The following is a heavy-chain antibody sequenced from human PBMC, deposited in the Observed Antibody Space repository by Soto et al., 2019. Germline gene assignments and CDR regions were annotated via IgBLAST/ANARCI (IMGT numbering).Heavy chain of an antibody. CDR1: GFSFSSFP. V-gene: IGHV3-30*04. D-gene: IGHD6-13*01. J-gene: IGHJ6*02. CDR3: LVAAGGTYYGLDV. Sequence: QVQLVESGGGVVQPGRSLRLSCAASGFSFSSFPIHWVRQAPGKGLERLAVISDGGHGYYADSVKGRFTISRDNSKNTMSLQMNSLRPEDTAVYFCLVAAGGTYYGLDVWGQGTTVTVSS. CDR2: ISDGGHG.